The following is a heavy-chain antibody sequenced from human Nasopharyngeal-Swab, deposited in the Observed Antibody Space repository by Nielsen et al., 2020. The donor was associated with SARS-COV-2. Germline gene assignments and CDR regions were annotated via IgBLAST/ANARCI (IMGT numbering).Heavy chain of an antibody. CDR3: ARLSGSGNIYYYYGMDV. V-gene: IGHV5-10-1*01. CDR1: GYSFTSYW. Sequence: GGSLRLSCKGSGYSFTSYWISWVRQMPGKGLEWMGRIDPSDSYTNYSPSFQGHVTISADKSISTAYLQWSSLKASDTAMYYCARLSGSGNIYYYYGMDVWGQGTTVTVSS. J-gene: IGHJ6*02. CDR2: IDPSDSYT. D-gene: IGHD3-10*01.